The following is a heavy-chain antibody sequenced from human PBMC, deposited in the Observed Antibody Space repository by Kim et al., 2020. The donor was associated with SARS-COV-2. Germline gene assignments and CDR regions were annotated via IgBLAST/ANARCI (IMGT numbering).Heavy chain of an antibody. Sequence: GGSLRLSCVVSGLTLSDHYIDWVRLTPGVGLEWLGRTRDKANGYSTSYAASVKGRFTVSRDPLKNSAFLQMNSLQREDTGVYYCGRHISYRGTDLWGQGTTVTVSS. D-gene: IGHD1-1*01. CDR2: TRDKANGYST. CDR1: GLTLSDHY. J-gene: IGHJ6*02. V-gene: IGHV3-72*01. CDR3: GRHISYRGTDL.